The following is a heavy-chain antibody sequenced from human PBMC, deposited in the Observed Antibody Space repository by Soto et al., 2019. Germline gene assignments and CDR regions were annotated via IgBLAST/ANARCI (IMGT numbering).Heavy chain of an antibody. V-gene: IGHV3-23*01. D-gene: IGHD6-19*01. CDR1: GFTFNSYA. Sequence: EVQLLESGGGLVQPGGSLRLSCAASGFTFNSYAMNWVRQAPGKGLEWVSVISGSGDSTYYADSVKGRFTISRDNSKNTLYLQMNSLRAEDTAVYYCASRSSGWYFDYWGQGTLITVSS. CDR2: ISGSGDST. J-gene: IGHJ4*02. CDR3: ASRSSGWYFDY.